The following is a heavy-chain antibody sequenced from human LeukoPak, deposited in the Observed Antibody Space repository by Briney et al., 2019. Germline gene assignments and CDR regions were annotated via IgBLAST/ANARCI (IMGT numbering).Heavy chain of an antibody. D-gene: IGHD3-22*01. CDR1: GYTFPGYY. CDR3: ARAHYDSSGYYYLGQDGMDV. Sequence: ASVKVSCKASGYTFPGYYMHWVRQAPGQGLEWMGWINPNSGGTNYAQKFQGWVTMTRDTSISTAYMELSRLRSDDTAVYYCARAHYDSSGYYYLGQDGMDVWGQGTTVTVSS. CDR2: INPNSGGT. J-gene: IGHJ6*02. V-gene: IGHV1-2*04.